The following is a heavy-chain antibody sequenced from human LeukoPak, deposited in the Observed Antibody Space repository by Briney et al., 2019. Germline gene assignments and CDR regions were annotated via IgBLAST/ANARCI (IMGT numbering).Heavy chain of an antibody. V-gene: IGHV1-18*04. CDR2: ISAYNGNT. J-gene: IGHJ6*03. D-gene: IGHD6-19*01. CDR3: ARDSSGWYWPYDYYYYYMDV. CDR1: GYTFTGYY. Sequence: ASVKVSCKASGYTFTGYYMHWVRQAPGQGLEWMGWISAYNGNTNYAQKLQGRVTMTTDTSTSTAYMELGSLRSDDTAVYYCARDSSGWYWPYDYYYYYMDVWGKGTTVTVSS.